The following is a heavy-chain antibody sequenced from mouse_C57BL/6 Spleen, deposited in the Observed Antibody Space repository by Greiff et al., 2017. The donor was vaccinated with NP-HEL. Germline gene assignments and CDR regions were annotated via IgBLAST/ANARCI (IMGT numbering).Heavy chain of an antibody. V-gene: IGHV1-19*01. Sequence: EVQLQQSGPVLVKPGASVKMSCKASGYTFTDYYMNWVKQSHGKSLEWIGVINPYNGGTSYNQKFKGTATLTVDKSSSTAYMELNSLTSEDSSVYYCARGGRGGFDYWGQGTTLTVSS. D-gene: IGHD3-3*01. CDR3: ARGGRGGFDY. CDR1: GYTFTDYY. CDR2: INPYNGGT. J-gene: IGHJ2*01.